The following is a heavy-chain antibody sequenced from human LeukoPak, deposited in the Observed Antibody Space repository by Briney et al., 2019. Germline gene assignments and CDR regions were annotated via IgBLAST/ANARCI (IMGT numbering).Heavy chain of an antibody. CDR2: IWYDGTNT. D-gene: IGHD2-15*01. Sequence: GGSLRLSCAASGFTFSSYGMHWVRQAPGKGLEWVAVIWYDGTNTYYADSVKGRFTISRDNSKNMLYLQMNSLRAEDTAVYYCARDFCSGGSCYPDAFDIWGQGTMVTVSS. J-gene: IGHJ3*02. CDR1: GFTFSSYG. CDR3: ARDFCSGGSCYPDAFDI. V-gene: IGHV3-33*01.